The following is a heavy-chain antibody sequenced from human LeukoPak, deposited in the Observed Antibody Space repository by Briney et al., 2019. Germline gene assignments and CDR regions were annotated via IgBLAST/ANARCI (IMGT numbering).Heavy chain of an antibody. J-gene: IGHJ4*02. Sequence: ASVKVSCKASGGTFSSYAISWVRQAPGQGLEWMGGIIPIFGTANYAQKFQGRVTITADESTSTAYMELSSLRSEDTAVYYCARGSWHDSGNEASPRPLYYFDYWGQGTLVTVSS. V-gene: IGHV1-69*13. CDR3: ARGSWHDSGNEASPRPLYYFDY. D-gene: IGHD3-10*01. CDR2: IIPIFGTA. CDR1: GGTFSSYA.